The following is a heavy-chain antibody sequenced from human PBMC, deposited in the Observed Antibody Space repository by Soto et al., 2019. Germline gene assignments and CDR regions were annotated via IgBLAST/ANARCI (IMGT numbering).Heavy chain of an antibody. V-gene: IGHV3-48*03. J-gene: IGHJ4*02. CDR1: GFPFSRDE. Sequence: EVQLVESGGVLVQPGGSLRLSCEASGFPFSRDEMNWVRQAPGKGLEWIAYIQNHGYSTHYADSVKGRFTIYRDNAKNTLYLQMSSLTAEDTAIYYCARGYDAGCHFGYWGQGVLVTVSS. CDR2: IQNHGYST. D-gene: IGHD1-20*01. CDR3: ARGYDAGCHFGY.